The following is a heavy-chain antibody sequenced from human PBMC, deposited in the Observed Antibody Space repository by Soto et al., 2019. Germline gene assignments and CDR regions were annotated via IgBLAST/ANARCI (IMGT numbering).Heavy chain of an antibody. D-gene: IGHD6-13*01. Sequence: QVQLVQSGAEVKKPGASVKVSCKASGYTFTSYGIRWVRQAPGQGLEWMGWISSYNGNTNHAQKLQGRVTMTTDTSTSTAYMELRSLRSDDTAVYYCARDRTLAAAGYYYYYAMDVWGQGTTVTVSS. J-gene: IGHJ6*01. V-gene: IGHV1-18*01. CDR2: ISSYNGNT. CDR3: ARDRTLAAAGYYYYYAMDV. CDR1: GYTFTSYG.